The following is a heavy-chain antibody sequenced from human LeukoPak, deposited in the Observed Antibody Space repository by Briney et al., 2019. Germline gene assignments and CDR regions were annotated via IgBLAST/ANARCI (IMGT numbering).Heavy chain of an antibody. CDR1: GFTFSSYW. J-gene: IGHJ3*02. Sequence: GGSLRLSCAASGFTFSSYWMSWVRPAPGKGLEWVANIKQDGSEKYYVDSVKGRFTISRDNAKNSLYLQMNSLRAEDTAVYYCARDSCSGGSCYEVAFDIWGQGTMVTVSS. D-gene: IGHD2-15*01. V-gene: IGHV3-7*01. CDR3: ARDSCSGGSCYEVAFDI. CDR2: IKQDGSEK.